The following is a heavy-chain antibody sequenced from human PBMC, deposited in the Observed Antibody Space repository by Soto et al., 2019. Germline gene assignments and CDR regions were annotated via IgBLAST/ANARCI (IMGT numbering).Heavy chain of an antibody. CDR1: GFTFISYA. Sequence: EVQLLESGGGSVQPGGPLRLPCAASGFTFISYAMHWVRRPPGKGLEWVSSISGSGGTAYYADSVNGRFSISSDSLVNTLYLQMNSLRAEDTAVYYCAKCRVQIRNFDYWAQGTLVTVSP. D-gene: IGHD1-1*01. V-gene: IGHV3-23*01. J-gene: IGHJ4*02. CDR2: ISGSGGTA. CDR3: AKCRVQIRNFDY.